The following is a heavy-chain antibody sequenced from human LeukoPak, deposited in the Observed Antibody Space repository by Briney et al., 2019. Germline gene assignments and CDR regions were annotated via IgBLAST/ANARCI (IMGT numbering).Heavy chain of an antibody. CDR3: ARGLAYSSSPDFDY. CDR2: INHSGST. J-gene: IGHJ4*02. CDR1: GGSFSGYY. D-gene: IGHD6-6*01. V-gene: IGHV4-34*01. Sequence: SETLSLTCAVYGGSFSGYYWSWIRQPPGKGLEWIGEINHSGSTNYNPSLKSRVTISVDTSENQFSLKLSSVTAADTAVYYCARGLAYSSSPDFDYWGQGTLVTVSS.